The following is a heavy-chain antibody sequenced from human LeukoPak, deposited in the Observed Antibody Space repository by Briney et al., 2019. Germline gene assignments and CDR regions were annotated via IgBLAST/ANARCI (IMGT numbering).Heavy chain of an antibody. CDR3: ARVSLSIYYYGMDV. CDR1: GYTFTSYG. Sequence: ASVTVSCKASGYTFTSYGISWVRQAPGQGLEWMGWISAYNGNTNYAQKLQGRVTMTTDTSTSTDYMELRSLRSDDTAVYYCARVSLSIYYYGMDVWGQGTTVTVSS. D-gene: IGHD3-3*01. V-gene: IGHV1-18*01. CDR2: ISAYNGNT. J-gene: IGHJ6*02.